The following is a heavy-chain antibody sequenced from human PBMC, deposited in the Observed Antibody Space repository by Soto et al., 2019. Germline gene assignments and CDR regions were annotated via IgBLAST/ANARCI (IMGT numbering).Heavy chain of an antibody. CDR1: GGTFSSYA. Sequence: SVKVSCKASGGTFSSYAISWVRQAPGQGLEWMGGIIPIFGTANYVQKFQGRVTITADESTSTAYMELSSLRSEDTAVYYCARSGLVVVNYYYYYGMDVWGQGTTVTVSS. V-gene: IGHV1-69*13. CDR2: IIPIFGTA. J-gene: IGHJ6*02. D-gene: IGHD2-15*01. CDR3: ARSGLVVVNYYYYYGMDV.